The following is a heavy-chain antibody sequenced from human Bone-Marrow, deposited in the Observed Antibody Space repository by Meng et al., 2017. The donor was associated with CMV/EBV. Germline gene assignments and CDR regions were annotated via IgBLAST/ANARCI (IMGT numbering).Heavy chain of an antibody. J-gene: IGHJ4*02. CDR1: GFTFDDHG. D-gene: IGHD3-22*01. V-gene: IGHV3-9*03. CDR3: AKDISGGYYSQGFDY. CDR2: ISWNSGSI. Sequence: GGSLRLSCAASGFTFDDHGMAWARQVPGKGLEWVSGISWNSGSIGYADSVKGRFAISRDNAKNSLYLQMNSLRAEDMALYYCAKDISGGYYSQGFDYWGQGTLVTVSS.